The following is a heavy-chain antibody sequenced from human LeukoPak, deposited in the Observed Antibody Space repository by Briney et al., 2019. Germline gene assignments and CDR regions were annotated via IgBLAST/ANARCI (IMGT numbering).Heavy chain of an antibody. Sequence: SETLSPTCAVSGGSISSGGYSWSWIRQPPGKGLEWIGYIYHSGSTYYNPSLKSRVTISVDRSKNQFSLKLSSVTAADTAMYYWARGRLGVRGVAFDYWGQGTLVTVSS. V-gene: IGHV4-30-2*01. CDR1: GGSISSGGYS. J-gene: IGHJ4*02. CDR3: ARGRLGVRGVAFDY. D-gene: IGHD3-10*01. CDR2: IYHSGST.